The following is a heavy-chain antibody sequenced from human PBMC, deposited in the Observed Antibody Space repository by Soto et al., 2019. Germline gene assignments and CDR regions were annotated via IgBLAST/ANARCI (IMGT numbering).Heavy chain of an antibody. Sequence: GGSLRLSCAASGFTFSSYSMNWVRQAPGKGLEWVSSISSSSSYIYYADSVKGRFTISRDNAKNSLYLQMNSLRAEDTAVYYCARETTPTYYYFYMDVWGKGTTVTVSS. CDR3: ARETTPTYYYFYMDV. J-gene: IGHJ6*03. CDR1: GFTFSSYS. CDR2: ISSSSSYI. D-gene: IGHD4-17*01. V-gene: IGHV3-21*01.